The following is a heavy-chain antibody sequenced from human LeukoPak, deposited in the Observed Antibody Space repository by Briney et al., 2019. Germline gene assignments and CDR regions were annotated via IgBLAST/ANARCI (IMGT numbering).Heavy chain of an antibody. CDR3: ARRGRFLEWLAWFDP. CDR1: GGSISSSSYS. V-gene: IGHV4-39*01. D-gene: IGHD3-3*01. Sequence: PSETLSLTCTVSGGSISSSSYSWGWIRQPPGKGLEWIGSIYYSGSTYYNPSLKSRVTISVDTSKNQFSLKLSSVTAADTAVYYCARRGRFLEWLAWFDPWGQGTLVTVSS. CDR2: IYYSGST. J-gene: IGHJ5*02.